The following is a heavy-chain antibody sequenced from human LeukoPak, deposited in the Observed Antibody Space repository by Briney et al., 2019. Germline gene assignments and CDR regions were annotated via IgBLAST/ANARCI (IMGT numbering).Heavy chain of an antibody. V-gene: IGHV4-30-2*01. Sequence: KASQTLSLTCTVSGDSISSDGYYWGWIRQPPGKGLEWIGHIYYSGSTYYNPSLKSRVTISVDTSKNQFSLKLSSVTAADTAVYYCARDRRSSTSLPGDHWFDPWGQGTLVTVSS. J-gene: IGHJ5*02. D-gene: IGHD2-2*01. CDR1: GDSISSDGYY. CDR2: IYYSGST. CDR3: ARDRRSSTSLPGDHWFDP.